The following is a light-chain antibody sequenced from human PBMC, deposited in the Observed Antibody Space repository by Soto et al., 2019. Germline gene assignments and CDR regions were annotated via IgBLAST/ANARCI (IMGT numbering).Light chain of an antibody. Sequence: DIQMTQSPSSLSASVGDRVTITCRATQAISNYLAWYQQKPGKVPKLLIYAASTLQSGVPSRFSGSGSGTDFTLTISSLQPEDVATYYCQKYNSGLWTFGQGTKVYIK. J-gene: IGKJ1*01. CDR3: QKYNSGLWT. V-gene: IGKV1-27*01. CDR2: AAS. CDR1: QAISNY.